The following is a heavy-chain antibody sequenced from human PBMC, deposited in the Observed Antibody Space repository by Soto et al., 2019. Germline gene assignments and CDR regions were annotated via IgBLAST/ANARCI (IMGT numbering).Heavy chain of an antibody. CDR2: ISSIGST. CDR3: ARGLVIRPYYYHGMDV. CDR1: GGSISSGDYF. V-gene: IGHV4-30-4*01. J-gene: IGHJ6*02. Sequence: SETLSLTCTVSGGSISSGDYFWSWIRQSPGKGLEWIGYISSIGSTYYNPSLKSRVSVSRDTSKNQFSLKLSSVTTTDTAVYYCARGLVIRPYYYHGMDVWGQGTTVTV. D-gene: IGHD3-9*01.